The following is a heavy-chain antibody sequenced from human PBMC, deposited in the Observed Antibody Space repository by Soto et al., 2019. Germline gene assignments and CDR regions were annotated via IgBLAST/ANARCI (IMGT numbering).Heavy chain of an antibody. J-gene: IGHJ3*02. CDR2: ISSSGSSI. CDR1: GFTFSSYA. V-gene: IGHV3-48*04. Sequence: GGSLRLSCAASGFTFSSYAMSWVRQAPGKGLEWVSAISSSGSSIYYADSVKGRFTISRDNAKNSLYLQMNSLRAEDTAVYYCARGGWDDAFDIWGQGTMVTVSS. D-gene: IGHD6-19*01. CDR3: ARGGWDDAFDI.